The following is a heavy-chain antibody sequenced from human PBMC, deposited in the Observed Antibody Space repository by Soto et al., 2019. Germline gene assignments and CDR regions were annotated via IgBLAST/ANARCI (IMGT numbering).Heavy chain of an antibody. V-gene: IGHV4-59*12. CDR3: ARVVCTSASCFYFDF. J-gene: IGHJ4*02. CDR2: IYYNGST. Sequence: SETLSLTCTVSGGSISTYYWSWIRQPPGKGLEWIGYIYYNGSTSYNPSLRGRVTISMDTSNNHFSLILSSATAADTAVYYCARVVCTSASCFYFDFWGQGTLVTVSS. D-gene: IGHD2-2*01. CDR1: GGSISTYY.